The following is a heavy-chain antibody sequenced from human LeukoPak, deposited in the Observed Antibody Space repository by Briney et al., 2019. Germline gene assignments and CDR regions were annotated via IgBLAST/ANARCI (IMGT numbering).Heavy chain of an antibody. CDR2: ISSSGSTI. D-gene: IGHD6-19*01. CDR3: ARDSGGSSGWNRFDY. Sequence: GGSLRLSCAASGFTFSSYEMNWVRQAPGKGLEWVSYISSSGSTIYYADSVKGRFTISRDNAKNSLYQQMNSLRAEDTAVYYCARDSGGSSGWNRFDYWGQGTLVTVSS. V-gene: IGHV3-48*03. J-gene: IGHJ4*02. CDR1: GFTFSSYE.